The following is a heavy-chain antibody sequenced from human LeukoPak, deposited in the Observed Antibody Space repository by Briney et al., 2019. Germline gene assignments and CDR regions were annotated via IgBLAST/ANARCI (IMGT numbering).Heavy chain of an antibody. V-gene: IGHV4-59*01. J-gene: IGHJ6*02. Sequence: SETLSLTCTVSGGSICSYYWSWIRQPPGKGLEWIGYIYYSGSTNYNPSLKGRVTISVDTSKNQFSLKLSSVTAADTAVYYCARGRYSSSLRLRYYGMDVWGQGTTVTVSS. D-gene: IGHD6-13*01. CDR2: IYYSGST. CDR3: ARGRYSSSLRLRYYGMDV. CDR1: GGSICSYY.